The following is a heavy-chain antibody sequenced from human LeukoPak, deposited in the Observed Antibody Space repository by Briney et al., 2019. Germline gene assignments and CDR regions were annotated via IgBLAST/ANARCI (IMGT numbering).Heavy chain of an antibody. CDR1: GFTFSTYA. Sequence: GGSLRLSCAASGFTFSTYAMTWVRQAPGKGLEWVSSITGSGDGTSAADSVKGRFSISRDNSKNTLYLQMNSLRVEDTAVYYCARGKFDFDYWGQGTLVTVSS. CDR2: ITGSGDGT. J-gene: IGHJ4*02. D-gene: IGHD3-16*01. V-gene: IGHV3-23*01. CDR3: ARGKFDFDY.